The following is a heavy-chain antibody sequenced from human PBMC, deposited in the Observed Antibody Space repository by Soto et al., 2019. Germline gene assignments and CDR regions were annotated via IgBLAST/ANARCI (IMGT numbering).Heavy chain of an antibody. CDR3: APNPGENYYYGMDV. CDR2: IYYSGST. V-gene: IGHV4-31*03. J-gene: IGHJ6*02. Sequence: SETLSLTCTVSGGSISSGGYYWSWIRQHPGKGLEWIGYIYYSGSTYYNPSLKSRVTISVDTSKNQFSLKLSSVTAADTAVYYCAPNPGENYYYGMDVWGQGTTVTVSS. D-gene: IGHD2-21*01. CDR1: GGSISSGGYY.